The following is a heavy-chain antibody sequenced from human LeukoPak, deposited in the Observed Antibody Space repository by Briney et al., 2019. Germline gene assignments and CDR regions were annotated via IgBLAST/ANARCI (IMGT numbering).Heavy chain of an antibody. D-gene: IGHD6-13*01. J-gene: IGHJ5*02. CDR1: GYTFTSYA. Sequence: ASVKVSCKASGYTFTSYAMNWVRQAPGQGLEWMGWINTNTGNPTYAQGFTGRFVFSLDTSVSTAYLQISSLKAEDTAVYYCARSAAAGGLIEYNWFDPWGQGTLVTVSS. V-gene: IGHV7-4-1*02. CDR2: INTNTGNP. CDR3: ARSAAAGGLIEYNWFDP.